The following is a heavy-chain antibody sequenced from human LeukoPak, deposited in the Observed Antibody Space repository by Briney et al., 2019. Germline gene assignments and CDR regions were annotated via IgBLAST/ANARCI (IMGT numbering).Heavy chain of an antibody. CDR1: GGSISSSSYY. D-gene: IGHD5-18*01. Sequence: SETLSLTCTVSGGSISSSSYYWGWIRQPPGKGLEWIGSIYYSGSTYYNPSLKSRVTISVDTSKNKFSLKLSSVTAADTAVYYCARPGGYSLINWFDPWGQGTLVTVSS. V-gene: IGHV4-39*01. CDR2: IYYSGST. CDR3: ARPGGYSLINWFDP. J-gene: IGHJ5*02.